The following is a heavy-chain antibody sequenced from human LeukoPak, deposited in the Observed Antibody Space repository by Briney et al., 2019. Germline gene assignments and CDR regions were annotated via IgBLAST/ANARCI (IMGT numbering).Heavy chain of an antibody. J-gene: IGHJ4*02. D-gene: IGHD6-19*01. CDR2: LDTGGSS. V-gene: IGHV3-66*01. CDR1: GFTFSSYS. Sequence: GGSLRLSCAASGFTFSSYSMNWVRQAPGKGLEWVSSLDTGGSSYSADSVKGRFTISRDNSNNTLYLQMNSLRAEDTAVYYCARASTRVVTVSITVAGTVDCWGQGTLVTVSS. CDR3: ARASTRVVTVSITVAGTVDC.